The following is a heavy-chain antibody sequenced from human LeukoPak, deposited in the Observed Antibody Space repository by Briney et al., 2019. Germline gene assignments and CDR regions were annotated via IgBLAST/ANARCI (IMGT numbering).Heavy chain of an antibody. D-gene: IGHD3-10*01. Sequence: ASVKVSCKASGYTFTGYYLHWVRQAPGEGVEWMGRINPNSGDTNYVQKFQGRVTMTRDTSISTAYMELSRLRADDTAVYYCARGYYGSGGEFDYWGQGTLVTVSS. CDR3: ARGYYGSGGEFDY. V-gene: IGHV1-2*02. CDR2: INPNSGDT. J-gene: IGHJ4*02. CDR1: GYTFTGYY.